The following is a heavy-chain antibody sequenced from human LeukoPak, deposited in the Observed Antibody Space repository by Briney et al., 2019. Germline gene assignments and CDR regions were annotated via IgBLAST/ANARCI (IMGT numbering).Heavy chain of an antibody. D-gene: IGHD1-26*01. J-gene: IGHJ5*02. CDR3: ARDNSVGDNAWWFDP. Sequence: GASVKVSCKASGYTFTSYYMHWVRQAPGQGLELMGLINPTGGSTGYAQKFQGRVTMTRDMSTSTDYMELSSLRSEDTAIYYCARDNSVGDNAWWFDPWGQGTLVTVSS. CDR2: INPTGGST. V-gene: IGHV1-46*01. CDR1: GYTFTSYY.